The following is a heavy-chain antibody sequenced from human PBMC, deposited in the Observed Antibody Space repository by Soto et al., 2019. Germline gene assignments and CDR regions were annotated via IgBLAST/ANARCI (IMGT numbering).Heavy chain of an antibody. CDR1: GYTFTSYG. Sequence: GASVKVSCKASGYTFTSYGINWVRQAPGQGLEWMGWISAYNANTKYAQKLQGRVTMTTDTSTSTAYMELRSLRSDDTAMYYCARVRPLWFGDFQAPDYNYYYGMDVWGQGTTVTVSS. J-gene: IGHJ6*02. CDR2: ISAYNANT. V-gene: IGHV1-18*01. D-gene: IGHD3-10*01. CDR3: ARVRPLWFGDFQAPDYNYYYGMDV.